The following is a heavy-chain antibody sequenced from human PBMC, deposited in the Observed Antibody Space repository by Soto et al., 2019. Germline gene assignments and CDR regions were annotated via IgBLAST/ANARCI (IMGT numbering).Heavy chain of an antibody. J-gene: IGHJ4*02. D-gene: IGHD2-21*01. CDR3: ARHSIGRAPVDY. Sequence: QLQLQESGPGLVKPSETLSLTCTVSGGSISSSSYYWGWIRQPPGKGLEWIGSIYYSGSTYYNPSLKSRVTIAVDTSKNQFALKLSSVTAADTAVYYCARHSIGRAPVDYWGQGTLVTVSS. V-gene: IGHV4-39*01. CDR2: IYYSGST. CDR1: GGSISSSSYY.